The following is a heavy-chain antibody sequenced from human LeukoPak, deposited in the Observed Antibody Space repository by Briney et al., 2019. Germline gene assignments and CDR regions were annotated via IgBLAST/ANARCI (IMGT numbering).Heavy chain of an antibody. Sequence: GGSLRLSCAASGFIFNIYWMSWVRQAPGKGLEWVANIQEDGSDKYYVDSVKGRFTISRDNADNSLFLQMNNLRAEDTAVYYCARESIVWSGHGIGRPLDVWGKGTTVTVSS. J-gene: IGHJ6*03. D-gene: IGHD3-3*01. CDR3: ARESIVWSGHGIGRPLDV. CDR2: IQEDGSDK. V-gene: IGHV3-7*01. CDR1: GFIFNIYW.